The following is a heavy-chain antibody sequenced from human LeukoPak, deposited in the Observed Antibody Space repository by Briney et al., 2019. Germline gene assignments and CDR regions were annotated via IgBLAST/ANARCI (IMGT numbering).Heavy chain of an antibody. D-gene: IGHD6-19*01. CDR1: GFTFDDYA. J-gene: IGHJ4*02. CDR3: AKGMSAVAGTIDY. Sequence: GGSLRLFCAASGFTFDDYAMQWVRQAPGKGLEWVSGISWNSGSIGYADSVKGRFTISRDNAKNSLYLQMNSLRAEDTALYYCAKGMSAVAGTIDYWGQGTLVTVSS. CDR2: ISWNSGSI. V-gene: IGHV3-9*01.